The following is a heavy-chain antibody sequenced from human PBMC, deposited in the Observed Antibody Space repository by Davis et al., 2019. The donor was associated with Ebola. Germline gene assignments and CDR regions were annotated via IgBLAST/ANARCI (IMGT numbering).Heavy chain of an antibody. J-gene: IGHJ6*02. V-gene: IGHV3-11*01. D-gene: IGHD3-10*01. Sequence: PGGSLRLSCVVSGFINDYYMSWIRQAPGKGLEWISYIGANGRTIKYADSVKGRFTISRDNGKNSLFLQMNSLRAEDTAVYYCAKDRGGLLWFGELLYSTYYYYGMDVWGQGTTVTVSS. CDR2: IGANGRTI. CDR1: GFINDYY. CDR3: AKDRGGLLWFGELLYSTYYYYGMDV.